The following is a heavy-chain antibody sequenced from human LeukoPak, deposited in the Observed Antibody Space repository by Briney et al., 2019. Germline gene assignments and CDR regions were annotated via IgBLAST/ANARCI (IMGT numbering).Heavy chain of an antibody. D-gene: IGHD2-2*03. V-gene: IGHV3-30-3*01. CDR2: ISYDGSNK. CDR3: ASGYCSSTSCYSDWFDP. J-gene: IGHJ5*02. Sequence: GRSLRLSCAASGFTFSSYAMHWVRQAPGKGLEWVAVISYDGSNKYYADSVKGRFTISRDNSKNTLYLQMNSLRAEDTAVYYCASGYCSSTSCYSDWFDPWGQGTLVTVSS. CDR1: GFTFSSYA.